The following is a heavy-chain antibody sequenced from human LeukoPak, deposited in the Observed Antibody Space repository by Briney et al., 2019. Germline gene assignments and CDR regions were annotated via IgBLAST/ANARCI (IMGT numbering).Heavy chain of an antibody. V-gene: IGHV4-30-2*01. Sequence: SETLSLTCTVSGGSISSGGYYWSWIRQLPGKGLEWIGYIYHSGSTYYNPSLKSRVTISVDRSKNQFSLKLSSVTAADTAVYYCARDPVKYSYASGMFDYWGQGTLVTVSS. D-gene: IGHD5-18*01. CDR2: IYHSGST. CDR3: ARDPVKYSYASGMFDY. CDR1: GGSISSGGYY. J-gene: IGHJ4*02.